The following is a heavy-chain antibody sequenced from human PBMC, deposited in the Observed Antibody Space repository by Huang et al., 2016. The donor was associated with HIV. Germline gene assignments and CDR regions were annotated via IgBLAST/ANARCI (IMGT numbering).Heavy chain of an antibody. CDR1: GGSFSGYY. D-gene: IGHD1-1*01. J-gene: IGHJ3*02. CDR2: SNHSGST. CDR3: ARERMMSWLDDHDAFDI. V-gene: IGHV4-34*01. Sequence: QVQLQQWGAGLLKPSETLSLTCAVYGGSFSGYYWSWIRQSPGKGLEGIGQSNHSGSTNDNPSLKSRLTISVDTSKNQFSLKLSSVTAADTAVYYCARERMMSWLDDHDAFDIWGQGTMVTVSS.